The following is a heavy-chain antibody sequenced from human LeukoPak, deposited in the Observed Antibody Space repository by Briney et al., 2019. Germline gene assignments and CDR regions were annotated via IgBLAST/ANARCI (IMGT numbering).Heavy chain of an antibody. J-gene: IGHJ6*04. CDR2: INSDGSTT. CDR3: ARECSGGSCYFNYYGMDV. CDR1: GITFSAYW. Sequence: GGSLRLSCAASGITFSAYWMHWVRQAPGKGLVWVSHINSDGSTTGYADSVKGRFSISRDNAKNSLYLQMNSLRAEDTAVYYCARECSGGSCYFNYYGMDVWGKGATVTVSS. D-gene: IGHD2-15*01. V-gene: IGHV3-74*01.